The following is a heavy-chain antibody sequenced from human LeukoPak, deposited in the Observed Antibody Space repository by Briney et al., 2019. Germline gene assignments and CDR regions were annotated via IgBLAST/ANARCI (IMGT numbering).Heavy chain of an antibody. D-gene: IGHD1-26*01. CDR2: IYYSGST. J-gene: IGHJ4*02. CDR1: GGSISSYH. CDR3: AREYSGSYYFDY. Sequence: PSETLSLTCTVSGGSISSYHWSWIRQPAGKGLEWIGYIYYSGSTNYNPSLKSRVTISVDTSKNQFSLKLSSVTAADTAVYYCAREYSGSYYFDYWGQGTLVTVSS. V-gene: IGHV4-59*01.